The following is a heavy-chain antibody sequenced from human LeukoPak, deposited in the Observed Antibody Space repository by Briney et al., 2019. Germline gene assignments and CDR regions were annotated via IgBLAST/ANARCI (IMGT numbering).Heavy chain of an antibody. V-gene: IGHV3-30*02. D-gene: IGHD1-26*01. Sequence: GGSLSLSCAAPGFTFSSYGMHWVRQAPGKGLEWVAFIRYDGSNKYNADSVKGRFTISRDNSKNTLYLQMNSLRAEDTALYYCAKGYGWEASYYYYYMDVWGKGTTVTISS. CDR3: AKGYGWEASYYYYYMDV. CDR2: IRYDGSNK. CDR1: GFTFSSYG. J-gene: IGHJ6*03.